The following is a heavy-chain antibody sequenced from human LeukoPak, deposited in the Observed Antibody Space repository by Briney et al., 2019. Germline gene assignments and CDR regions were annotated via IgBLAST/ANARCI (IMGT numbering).Heavy chain of an antibody. CDR1: GDSISSGDYY. CDR3: ARERGGNYYFGMDV. V-gene: IGHV4-31*03. J-gene: IGHJ6*02. D-gene: IGHD2-15*01. CDR2: IYYSGST. Sequence: SETLSLTCTVSGDSISSGDYYCSWIRQHPGEGLEWIGYIYYSGSTYYNPSLKSRVTISVDTSKNQFSLKLSSVNAADTAVYYCARERGGNYYFGMDVWGQGTTVTVSS.